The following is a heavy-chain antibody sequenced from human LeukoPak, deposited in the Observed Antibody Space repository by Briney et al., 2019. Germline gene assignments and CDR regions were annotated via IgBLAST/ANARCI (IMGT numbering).Heavy chain of an antibody. Sequence: ASVKVSCKASGYTFTSYGISWVRQAPGQGLEWMGWISAYNGNTNYAQKLQGRVTMTTDTSTSTAYMELRSLRSDDTAVYYCVRDCSSTSCYIYYYGMDVWGQGTTVTVSS. CDR3: VRDCSSTSCYIYYYGMDV. D-gene: IGHD2-2*02. CDR1: GYTFTSYG. J-gene: IGHJ6*02. V-gene: IGHV1-18*01. CDR2: ISAYNGNT.